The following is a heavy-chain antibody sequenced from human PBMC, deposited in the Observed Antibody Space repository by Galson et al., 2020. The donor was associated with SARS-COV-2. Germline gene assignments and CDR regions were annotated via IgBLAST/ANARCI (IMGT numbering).Heavy chain of an antibody. CDR1: GFTFSSYG. J-gene: IGHJ6*02. CDR3: AKLSSSPDREYYGMDV. CDR2: ISYDGSNK. Sequence: GGSLRLSCAASGFTFSSYGMHWVRQAPGKGLEWVAVISYDGSNKYYADSVKGRFTISRDNSKNTLYLQMNSLRAEDTAVYYCAKLSSSPDREYYGMDVWGQGTTVTVSS. D-gene: IGHD6-13*01. V-gene: IGHV3-30*18.